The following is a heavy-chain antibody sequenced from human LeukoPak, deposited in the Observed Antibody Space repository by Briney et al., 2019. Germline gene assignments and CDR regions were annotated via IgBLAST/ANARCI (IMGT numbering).Heavy chain of an antibody. D-gene: IGHD3-3*01. J-gene: IGHJ4*02. CDR2: IYYSGST. V-gene: IGHV4-39*07. CDR1: GGSISSSSYY. Sequence: SETLSLTCTVSGGSISSSSYYWGWIRQPPGKGLEWIGSIYYSGSTYYNPSLKSRVTISVGTSKNQFSLKLGSVTAADTAVYYCARDPRGWNCQYYDFWSGRESGYYFDYWGQGTLVTVSS. CDR3: ARDPRGWNCQYYDFWSGRESGYYFDY.